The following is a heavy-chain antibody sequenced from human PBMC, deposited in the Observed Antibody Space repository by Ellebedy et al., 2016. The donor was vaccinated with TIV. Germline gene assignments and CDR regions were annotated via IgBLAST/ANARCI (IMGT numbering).Heavy chain of an antibody. Sequence: GGSLRLSXAASGFTVSSNYMSWVRQAPGKGLEWVSVIYSAGSTYYADSVKGRFTISRDNSKSTVSLQMDSLRADDAAVYYCTARIQLDRGNNWFDPWGQGALVTVSS. J-gene: IGHJ5*02. D-gene: IGHD1-1*01. CDR1: GFTVSSNY. CDR2: IYSAGST. CDR3: TARIQLDRGNNWFDP. V-gene: IGHV3-53*01.